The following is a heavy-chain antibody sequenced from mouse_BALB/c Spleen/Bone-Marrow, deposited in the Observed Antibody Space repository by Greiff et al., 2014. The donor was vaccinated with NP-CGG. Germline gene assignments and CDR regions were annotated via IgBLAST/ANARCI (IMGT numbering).Heavy chain of an antibody. J-gene: IGHJ4*01. Sequence: EVQVVESGGGLVKPGGSLKLSCTASGFTFSDYYMYWVRQTPEKRLEWVAAISDGGNYTFNPDSVKGRFTISRDNAKNNLYLQMSRLKSEDTAMYYCARSGEKYGAMDYWGQGTSVTVSS. V-gene: IGHV5-4*02. CDR2: ISDGGNYT. CDR3: ARSGEKYGAMDY. CDR1: GFTFSDYY. D-gene: IGHD1-1*02.